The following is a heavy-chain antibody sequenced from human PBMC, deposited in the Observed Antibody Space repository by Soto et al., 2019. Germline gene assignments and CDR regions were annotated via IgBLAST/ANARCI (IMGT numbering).Heavy chain of an antibody. D-gene: IGHD3-3*02. CDR2: INHSGST. CDR1: GGSFSGYY. CDR3: ARVSWQHLTKWFDT. J-gene: IGHJ5*02. Sequence: SETLSLTCAVYGGSFSGYYWSWIRQPPGKGLEWIGEINHSGSTNYNPSLKSRISINPDTSKNQFSLQLNSVTPEDTAVYYCARVSWQHLTKWFDTWGQGTLVTVSS. V-gene: IGHV4-34*01.